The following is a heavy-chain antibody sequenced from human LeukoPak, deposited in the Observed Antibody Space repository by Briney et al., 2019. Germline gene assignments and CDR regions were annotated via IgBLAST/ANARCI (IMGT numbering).Heavy chain of an antibody. CDR3: ASSGSYYFPFDY. D-gene: IGHD3-10*01. V-gene: IGHV3-30*03. J-gene: IGHJ4*02. CDR2: ISYDGSNK. Sequence: PGRSLRLSCAASGFTFSSYGMHWVRQAPGKGLEWVAVISYDGSNKYYADSVKGRFTISRDNSKNTLYLQMNSLRAEDTAIYYCASSGSYYFPFDYWGQGILVTVSS. CDR1: GFTFSSYG.